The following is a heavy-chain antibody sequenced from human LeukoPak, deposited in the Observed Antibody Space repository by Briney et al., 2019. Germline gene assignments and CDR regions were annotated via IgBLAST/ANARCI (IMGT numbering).Heavy chain of an antibody. CDR3: AREGWSSSWYDYYGMDV. Sequence: SETLSLTCTVSGGSISSGDYYWSWIRQPPGKGLEWIGYIYYSGSTYYNPSLKSRVTISVDTSKNQFSLKLSSVTVADTAVYYCAREGWSSSWYDYYGMDVWGQGTTVTVSS. V-gene: IGHV4-30-4*01. CDR2: IYYSGST. J-gene: IGHJ6*02. CDR1: GGSISSGDYY. D-gene: IGHD6-13*01.